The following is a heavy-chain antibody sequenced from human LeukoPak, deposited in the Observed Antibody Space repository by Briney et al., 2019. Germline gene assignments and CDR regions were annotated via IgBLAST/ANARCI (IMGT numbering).Heavy chain of an antibody. Sequence: EGSLRLSCAASGFTFSSYAMSWVRQAPGKGLEWVSAISGSGGSTYYADSVKGRFTISRDNSKNTLYLQMNSLRAEDTAVYYCAKIPPYREECSSRGGDYWGQGTLVTVSS. CDR1: GFTFSSYA. J-gene: IGHJ4*02. CDR2: ISGSGGST. D-gene: IGHD6-13*01. CDR3: AKIPPYREECSSRGGDY. V-gene: IGHV3-23*01.